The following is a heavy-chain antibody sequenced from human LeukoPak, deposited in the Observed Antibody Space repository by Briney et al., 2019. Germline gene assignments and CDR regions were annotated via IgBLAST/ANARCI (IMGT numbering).Heavy chain of an antibody. J-gene: IGHJ4*02. V-gene: IGHV3-23*01. CDR3: ARGGGYGVKIDY. D-gene: IGHD3-10*01. CDR1: GFTFSSYY. CDR2: ISGSGGST. Sequence: GGTLRLSCAASGFTFSSYYMNWVRQAPGKGLEWVSAISGSGGSTYYADSVKGRFTISRDNSKNTLYLQMSSLRAEDTAVYYCARGGGYGVKIDYWGQGTLVTVSS.